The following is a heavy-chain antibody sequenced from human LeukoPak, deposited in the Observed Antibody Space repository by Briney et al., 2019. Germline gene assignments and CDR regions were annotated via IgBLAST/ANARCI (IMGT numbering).Heavy chain of an antibody. V-gene: IGHV4-39*07. Sequence: NPSETLSLTCTVSGGSISSSSYYWGWIRQPPGKGLEWIGSIYYSGSTYYNPSLKSRVTISVDTSKNQFSLKLSSVTAADTAVYYCARDLVAFDYWGQGALVIVSS. J-gene: IGHJ4*02. CDR1: GGSISSSSYY. CDR2: IYYSGST. D-gene: IGHD2-15*01. CDR3: ARDLVAFDY.